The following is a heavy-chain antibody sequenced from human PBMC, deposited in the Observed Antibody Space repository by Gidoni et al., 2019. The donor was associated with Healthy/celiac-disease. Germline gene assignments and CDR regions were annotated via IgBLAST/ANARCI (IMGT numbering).Heavy chain of an antibody. CDR3: TRASSAYSSGWYSDY. V-gene: IGHV3-49*03. J-gene: IGHJ4*02. CDR1: GFTFGDYA. Sequence: EVQLVESGGGLVQPGRSLRLSCTASGFTFGDYAMSWFRQAPGKGLEWVGFIRSKAYGGTTEYAASVKGRFTISRDDSKSIAYLQMNSLKTEDTAVYYCTRASSAYSSGWYSDYWGQGTLVTVSS. D-gene: IGHD6-19*01. CDR2: IRSKAYGGTT.